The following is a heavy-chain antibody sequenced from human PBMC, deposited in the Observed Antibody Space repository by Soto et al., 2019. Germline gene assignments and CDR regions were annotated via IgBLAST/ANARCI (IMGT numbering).Heavy chain of an antibody. V-gene: IGHV1-69*01. D-gene: IGHD1-26*01. Sequence: QVQLVQSGAEVKKPGSSVKVSCKASGGTFSSYAISWVRQAPGQGLEWMGGIIPIFGTANYAQKFQGRVTITADESTSTAYMELSSLRSEDTAVYYCARGAEGEGAMAHYYYYGMDVWGQGTTVTVS. CDR2: IIPIFGTA. CDR1: GGTFSSYA. CDR3: ARGAEGEGAMAHYYYYGMDV. J-gene: IGHJ6*02.